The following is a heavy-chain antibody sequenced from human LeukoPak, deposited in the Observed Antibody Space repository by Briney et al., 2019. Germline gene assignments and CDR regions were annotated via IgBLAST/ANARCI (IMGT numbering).Heavy chain of an antibody. CDR2: IIPIFGTA. CDR1: GGTFSSYA. D-gene: IGHD4-11*01. V-gene: IGHV1-69*05. CDR3: ARGLYDYSKPFDY. Sequence: ASVKVSCKASGGTFSSYAISWVRQAPGQGLEWMGGIIPIFGTANYAQKFQGRVTITTDESTSTAYMELSSLRSEDTAVYYCARGLYDYSKPFDYWGQGALVTVSS. J-gene: IGHJ4*02.